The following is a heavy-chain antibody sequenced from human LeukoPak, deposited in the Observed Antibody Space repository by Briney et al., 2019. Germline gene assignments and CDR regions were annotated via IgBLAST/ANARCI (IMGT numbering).Heavy chain of an antibody. D-gene: IGHD1-26*01. CDR3: ARLSVGANYFDY. CDR1: GFTFSNYW. V-gene: IGHV3-53*01. Sequence: GGSLRLSCAASGFTFSNYWMHWVRQAPGKGLEWVSVIYSGGSTYYADSVKGRFTISRDNSKNTLYLQMNSLRAEDTAVYYCARLSVGANYFDYWGQGTLVTVSS. CDR2: IYSGGST. J-gene: IGHJ4*02.